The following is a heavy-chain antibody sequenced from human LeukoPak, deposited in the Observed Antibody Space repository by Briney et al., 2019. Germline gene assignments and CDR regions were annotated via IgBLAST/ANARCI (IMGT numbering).Heavy chain of an antibody. CDR2: IYHSGST. D-gene: IGHD3-22*01. Sequence: TSETLSLTCTVSGYSISSGYYWDWIRQPPGKGLEWIGSIYHSGSTYYNPSLKSRVTISADTSKNQFSLKLSSVTAADTAVYYCARVSHYYDSSGYIPRLLPQTIDYWGQGTLVTVSS. CDR1: GYSISSGYY. V-gene: IGHV4-38-2*02. J-gene: IGHJ4*02. CDR3: ARVSHYYDSSGYIPRLLPQTIDY.